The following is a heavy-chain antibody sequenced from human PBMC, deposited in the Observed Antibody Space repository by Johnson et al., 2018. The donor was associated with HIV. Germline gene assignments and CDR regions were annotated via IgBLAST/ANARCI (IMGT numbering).Heavy chain of an antibody. CDR1: GFSFSPYA. D-gene: IGHD3-10*01. CDR2: ISHDGSNK. Sequence: QVQLVESGGGLVQPGRSLRLSCAASGFSFSPYALHWVRQTPGKGLEWVAVISHDGSNKYYADSVKGRFTISRDNAQDSLYLQMNSLRAEDTAVYYCARDLHYYGRDDAFDIWGQGTMVTVSS. V-gene: IGHV3-30*04. J-gene: IGHJ3*02. CDR3: ARDLHYYGRDDAFDI.